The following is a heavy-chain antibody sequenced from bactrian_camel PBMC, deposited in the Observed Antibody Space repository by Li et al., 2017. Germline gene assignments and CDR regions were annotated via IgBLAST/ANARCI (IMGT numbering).Heavy chain of an antibody. V-gene: IGHV3S53*01. D-gene: IGHD3*01. J-gene: IGHJ4*01. Sequence: VQLVESGGGSVQTGGSLRLSCVVSNYRISSSCMGWFRQAPGKEREGVAAIDGDGSVTYADSVKGRFTISRDNAKNTVYLQMNNLKSDDTRLYYCATDYGIGTPSEYWGQGTQVTVTS. CDR3: ATDYGIGTPSEY. CDR1: NYRISSSC. CDR2: IDGDGSV.